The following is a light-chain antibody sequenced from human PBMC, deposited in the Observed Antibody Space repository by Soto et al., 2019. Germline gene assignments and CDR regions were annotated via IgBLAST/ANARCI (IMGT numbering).Light chain of an antibody. V-gene: IGKV3-20*01. CDR3: QQYGSSVLT. CDR2: GAS. J-gene: IGKJ4*01. Sequence: EIVLTQSPGTLSLSPGERATLSCRASQSVSNSYLAWYQQKPGQAPRLLISGASSRATGIPDRFSGSGSGTDFTLTINRLEPEDFAVYYCQQYGSSVLTFGGGTKVEIK. CDR1: QSVSNSY.